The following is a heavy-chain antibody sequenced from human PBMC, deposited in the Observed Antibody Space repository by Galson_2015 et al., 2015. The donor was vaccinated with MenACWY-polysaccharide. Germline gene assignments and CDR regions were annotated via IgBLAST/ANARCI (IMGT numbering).Heavy chain of an antibody. D-gene: IGHD1-1*01. CDR3: ARDTPGIEDFDY. V-gene: IGHV3-48*03. CDR1: GFTFRSHD. J-gene: IGHJ4*02. Sequence: SLRLSCAVSGFTFRSHDMNWVRQAPGKALEWVSYIDTSGTSTKYADSVKGRFIMSRDNAKNSLYLQMNSLRLEDTAVYYCARDTPGIEDFDYWGQGILVTVSS. CDR2: IDTSGTST.